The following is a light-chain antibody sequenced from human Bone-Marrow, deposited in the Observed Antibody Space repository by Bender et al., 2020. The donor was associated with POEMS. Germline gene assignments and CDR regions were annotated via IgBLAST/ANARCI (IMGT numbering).Light chain of an antibody. J-gene: IGLJ2*01. V-gene: IGLV3-25*03. CDR3: QSADSSLTTVL. Sequence: SYGLTQPPSVPVSPGQTARITCSGDTLPNQYAYWYQQKPGQAPVLVMYKDTERPSGIPERFSGSSSGTTVTLTVSGVQPEDEADYYCQSADSSLTTVLFGGGTKLTVL. CDR1: TLPNQY. CDR2: KDT.